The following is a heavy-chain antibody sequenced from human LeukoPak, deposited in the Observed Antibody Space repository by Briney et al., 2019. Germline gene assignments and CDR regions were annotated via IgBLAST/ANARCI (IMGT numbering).Heavy chain of an antibody. V-gene: IGHV3-33*01. CDR1: GFTFSNYG. CDR2: LWYDGANK. CDR3: ARDPSGSWNDVGIFDS. Sequence: GGSLRLSCAASGFTFSNYGMHWVRQAPGKGLEWVALLWYDGANKNYADSVKGRFTISRDNSKNTVYLQMTSLRAEDTALYYCARDPSGSWNDVGIFDSWGQGTLVSVSS. D-gene: IGHD1-1*01. J-gene: IGHJ4*02.